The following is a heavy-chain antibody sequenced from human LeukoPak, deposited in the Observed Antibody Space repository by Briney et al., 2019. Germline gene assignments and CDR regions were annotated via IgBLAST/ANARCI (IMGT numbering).Heavy chain of an antibody. V-gene: IGHV3-7*01. Sequence: GGSLRLSCVGFGFTLSDNWMTWVRLAPGWGLEWVANIKHDGSEKNYVDSVKGRFTISRDNAKNSVYLQMDRLRAEDTAVYYCARARYLNSWGQGTLVTVSS. D-gene: IGHD2-15*01. CDR2: IKHDGSEK. CDR1: GFTLSDNW. CDR3: ARARYLNS. J-gene: IGHJ4*02.